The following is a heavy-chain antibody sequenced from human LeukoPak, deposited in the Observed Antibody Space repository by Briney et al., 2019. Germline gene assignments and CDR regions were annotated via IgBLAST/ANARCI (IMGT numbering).Heavy chain of an antibody. CDR3: SKVALVATGY. J-gene: IGHJ4*02. D-gene: IGHD2-2*01. V-gene: IGHV3-30*02. CDR1: GFTFCSYG. CDR2: IRYDGSNK. Sequence: GGSLRLSCAASGFTFCSYGMHWVRPAPGKGLEWVAFIRYDGSNKYYADSVKSRFTISRDNSNNTLYLQMNRLRAEDTHVYYCSKVALVATGYWGQGPLVTVSS.